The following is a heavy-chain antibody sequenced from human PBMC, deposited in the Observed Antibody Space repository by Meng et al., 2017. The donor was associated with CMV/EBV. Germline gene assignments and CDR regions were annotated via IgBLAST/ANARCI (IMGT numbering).Heavy chain of an antibody. V-gene: IGHV1-46*01. D-gene: IGHD6-13*01. J-gene: IGHJ4*02. CDR1: GYTFTSYY. Sequence: ASVKVSCRASGYTFTSYYMHWVRQAPGQGLEWMGIINPSGGSTSYAQKFQGRVTMTRDTSTSTVYMELSSLRSEDTAVYYCATHPKGAAGTVDYWGQGTLVTVSS. CDR3: ATHPKGAAGTVDY. CDR2: INPSGGST.